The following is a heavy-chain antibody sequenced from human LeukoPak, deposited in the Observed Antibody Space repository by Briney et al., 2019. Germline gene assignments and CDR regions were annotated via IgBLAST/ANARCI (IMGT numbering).Heavy chain of an antibody. CDR3: AAAPWDLAFDY. CDR1: GFTFNSYE. Sequence: GGSLRLSCAASGFTFNSYEMNWVRQAPGKGLEWVSYISSSGKTTYYADSLKGRFTVSRDNAKNILYLQMNSLRAEDTAVYYCAAAPWDLAFDYWGQGTLVTVSS. CDR2: ISSSGKTT. D-gene: IGHD1-26*01. V-gene: IGHV3-48*03. J-gene: IGHJ4*02.